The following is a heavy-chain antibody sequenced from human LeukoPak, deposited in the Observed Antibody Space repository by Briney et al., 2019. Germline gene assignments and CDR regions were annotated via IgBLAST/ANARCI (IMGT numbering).Heavy chain of an antibody. CDR1: GYTCTSYG. CDR2: INGHNGNT. Sequence: ASVKVSCKASGYTCTSYGITWVRQAPGQGLQWMGWINGHNGNTHYAQNLQDRITMTTDTSSTTVYMELRSLKSDDTAVYYCAQAPSAHWPSDYWGQGTLVTVSS. V-gene: IGHV1-18*01. CDR3: AQAPSAHWPSDY. D-gene: IGHD1-1*01. J-gene: IGHJ4*02.